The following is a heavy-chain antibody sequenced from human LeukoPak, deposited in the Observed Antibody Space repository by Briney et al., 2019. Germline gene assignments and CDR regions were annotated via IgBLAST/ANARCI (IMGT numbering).Heavy chain of an antibody. V-gene: IGHV5-51*01. J-gene: IGHJ3*02. D-gene: IGHD6-6*01. CDR1: GYSFTSYW. CDR3: ARPCGAARQDDAFDI. Sequence: KLGESLKISCKGSGYSFTSYWIGWVRQMPGRGLEWMGIIFPGDSDTRYSPSFQGQVTISADKSISTAYLQWSSLKASDTAMYYCARPCGAARQDDAFDIWGQGTMVTVSS. CDR2: IFPGDSDT.